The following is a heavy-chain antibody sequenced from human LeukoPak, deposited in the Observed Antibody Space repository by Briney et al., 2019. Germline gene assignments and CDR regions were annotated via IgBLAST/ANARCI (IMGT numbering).Heavy chain of an antibody. V-gene: IGHV3-23*01. J-gene: IGHJ4*02. CDR3: AKDGGLWVSAHWGDS. CDR1: GFTVSDYH. Sequence: GGSLRXSCAXSGFTVSDYHMDWVRQAPGKGLEWVSTITTSDGNTYYADSVKGRFTVSRDNSKNTLFLQMNSLRAEDTAVYYCAKDGGLWVSAHWGDSWGRGTLVTVSS. CDR2: ITTSDGNT. D-gene: IGHD7-27*01.